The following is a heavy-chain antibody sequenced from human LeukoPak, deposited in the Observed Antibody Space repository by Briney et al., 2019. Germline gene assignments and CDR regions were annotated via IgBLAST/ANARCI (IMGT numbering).Heavy chain of an antibody. J-gene: IGHJ3*02. Sequence: GGSLILSCSASGFTFSNYAMHWVRQAPGKGLEYVSAISSNGGSTYYADSVKGRFTISRDNSKNTLYLQMSSLRAEDTALYYCVKVGTITVAGPFDIWGQGTMVTVSS. CDR2: ISSNGGST. V-gene: IGHV3-64D*09. CDR1: GFTFSNYA. CDR3: VKVGTITVAGPFDI. D-gene: IGHD6-19*01.